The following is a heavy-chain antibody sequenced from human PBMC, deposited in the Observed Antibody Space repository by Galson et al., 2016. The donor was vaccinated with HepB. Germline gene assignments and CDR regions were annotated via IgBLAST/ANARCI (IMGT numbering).Heavy chain of an antibody. CDR1: GGPFSGFY. Sequence: SETLSLTCAVYGGPFSGFYWSWIRQTPGEGLEWIGEINHRGTTNYTPSLKSRVTISVDTSKNQFSLKLSSVTAADTAVYYCARGFGDSSVVYWGQGVLVTVSS. CDR2: INHRGTT. J-gene: IGHJ4*02. CDR3: ARGFGDSSVVY. D-gene: IGHD3-22*01. V-gene: IGHV4-34*01.